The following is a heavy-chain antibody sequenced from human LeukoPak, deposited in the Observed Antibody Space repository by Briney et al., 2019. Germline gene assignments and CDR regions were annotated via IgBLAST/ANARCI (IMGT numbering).Heavy chain of an antibody. CDR2: IDWNGGST. CDR3: AKDDYYDTSGYRD. CDR1: GFTVSSNY. Sequence: GGSLRLSCAASGFTVSSNYMSWVRQAPGKGLEWVSGIDWNGGSTGYADSVKGRFTISRDNSKNTLYLQMNSLRAEDTAVYYCAKDDYYDTSGYRDWGQGTLVTVSS. D-gene: IGHD3-22*01. V-gene: IGHV3-66*02. J-gene: IGHJ4*02.